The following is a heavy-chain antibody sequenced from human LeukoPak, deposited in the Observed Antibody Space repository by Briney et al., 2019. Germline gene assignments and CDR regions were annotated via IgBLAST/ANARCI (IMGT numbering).Heavy chain of an antibody. D-gene: IGHD6-6*01. J-gene: IGHJ4*02. CDR2: IKGDESVK. Sequence: GGSLRLSCAASGFSFSSHWMSWVRQAPGKGLEWVANIKGDESVKFYVDSVKGRFTISRDNAKKSLYLQMNSLRGEDTAVYYCVRDRQGSSSTGFDCWGQGTQVIVSS. V-gene: IGHV3-7*01. CDR1: GFSFSSHW. CDR3: VRDRQGSSSTGFDC.